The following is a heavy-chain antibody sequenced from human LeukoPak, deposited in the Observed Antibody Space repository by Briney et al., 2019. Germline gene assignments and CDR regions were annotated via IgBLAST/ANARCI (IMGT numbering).Heavy chain of an antibody. J-gene: IGHJ4*02. CDR1: GFTFRTYA. CDR2: ISGGGGST. D-gene: IGHD2-15*01. CDR3: AKDRYCGGGTCYWSYFDY. V-gene: IGHV3-23*01. Sequence: GGSLRLSCAASGFTFRTYAMTWVRQAPGKGLEWVSAISGGGGSTYYADSVKGRFTISRDNSKNTLYLQMNTLRAVDTAVYYCAKDRYCGGGTCYWSYFDYWGQGTLVTVSS.